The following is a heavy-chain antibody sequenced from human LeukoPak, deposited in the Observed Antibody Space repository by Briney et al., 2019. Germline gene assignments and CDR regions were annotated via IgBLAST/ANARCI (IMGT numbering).Heavy chain of an antibody. CDR3: ARGGGYHSPLGY. Sequence: TASETLSLTCTGSGGSVDTYYWSWIRQPPGKGLEWIGYIYYSGSTDYNPSLKGRVTLSIDTSKNQFSLKLNSVTAADTALYYCARGGGYHSPLGYWGQGTLVTVS. D-gene: IGHD2-15*01. J-gene: IGHJ4*02. CDR1: GGSVDTYY. V-gene: IGHV4-59*02. CDR2: IYYSGST.